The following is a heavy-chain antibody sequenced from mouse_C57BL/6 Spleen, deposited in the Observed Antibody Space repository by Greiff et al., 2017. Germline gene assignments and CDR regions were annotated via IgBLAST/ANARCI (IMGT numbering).Heavy chain of an antibody. Sequence: VQLQESGAELARPGASVKLSCKASGYTFTSYGISWVKQRTGQGLEWIGEIYPRSGNTYYNEKFKGKATLTADKSSSTAYMELRSLTSEDSAVYFCARSGDPWYFDVWGTGTTVTVSS. CDR3: ARSGDPWYFDV. CDR1: GYTFTSYG. J-gene: IGHJ1*03. V-gene: IGHV1-81*01. D-gene: IGHD3-1*01. CDR2: IYPRSGNT.